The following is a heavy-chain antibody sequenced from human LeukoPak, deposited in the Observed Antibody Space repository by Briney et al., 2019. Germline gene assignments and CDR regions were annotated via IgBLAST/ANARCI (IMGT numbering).Heavy chain of an antibody. Sequence: SETLSLTCTVSGYSISSGYYWGWIRQPPGKGLEWIGSIYHSGSTYYNPSLKSRVTISVDTSKNQFSLKLSSVTAADTAVYYCARRSTAMDKSLLFDYWGQGTLVTVSS. V-gene: IGHV4-38-2*02. CDR2: IYHSGST. CDR1: GYSISSGYY. CDR3: ARRSTAMDKSLLFDY. D-gene: IGHD5-18*01. J-gene: IGHJ4*02.